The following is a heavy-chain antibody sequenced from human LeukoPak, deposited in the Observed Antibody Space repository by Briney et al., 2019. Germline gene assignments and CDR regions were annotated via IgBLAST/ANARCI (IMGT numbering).Heavy chain of an antibody. CDR2: IRYDGSNK. V-gene: IGHV3-30*02. D-gene: IGHD6-6*01. J-gene: IGHJ4*02. Sequence: GGSLRLSCAASGFTFSSYGMHWVRQAPGKGLEWVAFIRYDGSNKYYADSVKGRFTISRDNSKNTLYLQMNSLRAEDTAVYYCAKVGALYSSSLLFDYWGQGTLVTVSS. CDR1: GFTFSSYG. CDR3: AKVGALYSSSLLFDY.